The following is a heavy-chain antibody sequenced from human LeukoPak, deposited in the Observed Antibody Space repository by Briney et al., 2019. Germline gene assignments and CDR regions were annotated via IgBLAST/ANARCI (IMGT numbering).Heavy chain of an antibody. Sequence: GSVKVSCKASGYTFTSYGISWVRQTPGQGLEWMGWISAYNGNTNYAQKLQGRVTMTTDTSTSTAYMELRSLRSDDTAVYYCARDEGYYDSSGYDYWGQGTLVTVSS. D-gene: IGHD3-22*01. CDR1: GYTFTSYG. V-gene: IGHV1-18*01. J-gene: IGHJ4*02. CDR2: ISAYNGNT. CDR3: ARDEGYYDSSGYDY.